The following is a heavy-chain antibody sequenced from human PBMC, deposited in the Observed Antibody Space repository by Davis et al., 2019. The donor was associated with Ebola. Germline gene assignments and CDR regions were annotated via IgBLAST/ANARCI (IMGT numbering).Heavy chain of an antibody. CDR2: IRYDGSNK. D-gene: IGHD3-22*01. J-gene: IGHJ4*02. V-gene: IGHV3-30*02. CDR1: GFTFSSYG. CDR3: AKDSAVITPYYFDY. Sequence: GESLKISCAASGFTFSSYGMHWVRQAPGKGLEWVAFIRYDGSNKYYADSVKGRFTISRDNSKNTLYLQMNSLRAEDTAVYYCAKDSAVITPYYFDYWGQGTLVTVSS.